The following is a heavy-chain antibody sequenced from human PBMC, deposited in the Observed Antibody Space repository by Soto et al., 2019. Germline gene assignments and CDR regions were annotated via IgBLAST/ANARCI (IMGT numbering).Heavy chain of an antibody. CDR1: GGTFSSYT. CDR2: IIPILGIA. CDR3: ARDLVGGSGSYYKRFGGGYDAFDL. D-gene: IGHD3-10*01. J-gene: IGHJ3*01. V-gene: IGHV1-69*04. Sequence: SVKVSCKASGGTFSSYTISWVRQAPGQGLEWMGRIIPILGIANYAQKFQGRVTITADKSTSTAYMELSSLRSEDTAVYYCARDLVGGSGSYYKRFGGGYDAFDLWGQGTMVTVSS.